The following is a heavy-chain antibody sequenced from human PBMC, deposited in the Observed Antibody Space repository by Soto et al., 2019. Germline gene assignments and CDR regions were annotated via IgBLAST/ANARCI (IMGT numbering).Heavy chain of an antibody. CDR3: ARAESPRYFDY. Sequence: PSETLSLTCTVSGGSVSSGSYYWSWIRQPPGKGLEWIGYIYYSGSTNYNPSLKSRVTISVDTSKNQFSLKPSSVTAADTAVYYCARAESPRYFDYWGQGTLVTVSS. J-gene: IGHJ4*02. V-gene: IGHV4-61*01. CDR1: GGSVSSGSYY. D-gene: IGHD3-10*01. CDR2: IYYSGST.